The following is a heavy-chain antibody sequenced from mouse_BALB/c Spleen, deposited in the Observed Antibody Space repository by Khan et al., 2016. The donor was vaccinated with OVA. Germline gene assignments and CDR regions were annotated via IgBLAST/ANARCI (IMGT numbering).Heavy chain of an antibody. D-gene: IGHD2-4*01. CDR3: ARNYDYDEGLAY. Sequence: QVQLKQSGPGLVQPSQSLSITCTVSGFSLTTYGVHWVRQSPGKGLEWLGVIWSGGSTDYNAPFISRLSIRKDSSKSHVFFKMNSLQVNDTAINYCARNYDYDEGLAYWGQGTLVTVSA. CDR2: IWSGGST. V-gene: IGHV2-2*02. J-gene: IGHJ3*01. CDR1: GFSLTTYG.